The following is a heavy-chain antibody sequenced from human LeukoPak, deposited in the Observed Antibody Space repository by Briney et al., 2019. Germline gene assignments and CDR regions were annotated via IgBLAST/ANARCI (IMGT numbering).Heavy chain of an antibody. V-gene: IGHV4-38-2*01. J-gene: IGHJ4*02. CDR3: ARAPRDSSSSNYMRRFDY. Sequence: SETLSLTCAVSGYSISSDNYWVCIRRPPGQGLEWTGGIYHSGSTYYNPPLKSRVTMSVDTSTNQFSLKLISVTAADTAVYYCARAPRDSSSSNYMRRFDYWGQGTLVTVSS. D-gene: IGHD3-22*01. CDR1: GYSISSDNY. CDR2: IYHSGST.